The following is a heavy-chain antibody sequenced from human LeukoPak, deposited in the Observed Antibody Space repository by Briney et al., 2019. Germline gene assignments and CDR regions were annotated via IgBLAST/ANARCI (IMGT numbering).Heavy chain of an antibody. J-gene: IGHJ6*02. D-gene: IGHD1-26*01. V-gene: IGHV3-7*01. Sequence: GRSLRLSCAASGFTFSSYWMSWVRQAPGKGLEWVANIKQDGSEKYYVDSVKGRFTISRDNAKNSLYLQMNSLRAEDTAVYYCARDHVWELLGGMDVWGQGPTVTVSS. CDR3: ARDHVWELLGGMDV. CDR1: GFTFSSYW. CDR2: IKQDGSEK.